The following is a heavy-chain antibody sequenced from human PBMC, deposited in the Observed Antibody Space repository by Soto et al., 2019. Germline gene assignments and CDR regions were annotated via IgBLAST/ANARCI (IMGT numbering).Heavy chain of an antibody. CDR3: AKRNSFTMIVVAFFDY. Sequence: QPGGSLRLSCAASGFTFSSYAMSWVRQAPGKGLEWVSAISGSGGSTYYADSVKGRFTISRDNSKNTLYLQMNSLRAEDTAVYYCAKRNSFTMIVVAFFDYWGQGTLVTVSS. V-gene: IGHV3-23*01. J-gene: IGHJ4*02. D-gene: IGHD3-22*01. CDR1: GFTFSSYA. CDR2: ISGSGGST.